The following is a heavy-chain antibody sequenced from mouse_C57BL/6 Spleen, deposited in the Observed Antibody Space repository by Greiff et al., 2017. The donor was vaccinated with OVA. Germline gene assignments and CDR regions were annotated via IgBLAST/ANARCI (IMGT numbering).Heavy chain of an antibody. D-gene: IGHD1-2*01. CDR3: ARSDYGSAPDY. CDR1: GYTFTSYW. J-gene: IGHJ2*01. Sequence: QVQLKQPGAELVKPGASVKMSCKASGYTFTSYWITWVKQRPGQGLEWIGDIYPGSGSTNYNEEFKSKATLTVDTSSSTAYMQLSSLTSEDSAVYYCARSDYGSAPDYWGQGTTLTVSS. CDR2: IYPGSGST. V-gene: IGHV1-55*01.